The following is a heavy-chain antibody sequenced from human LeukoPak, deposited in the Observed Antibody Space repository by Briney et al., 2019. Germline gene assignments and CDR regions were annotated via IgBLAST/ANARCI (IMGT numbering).Heavy chain of an antibody. CDR1: GGTSNSHA. V-gene: IGHV1-69*04. CDR2: IIPNLGTT. D-gene: IGHD3-22*01. Sequence: ASVKVSCKASGGTSNSHAISWVRQAPGQGLEWMGRIIPNLGTTSRAQNFQDRVTLTADKSTNTAYMELTSLTSDDTAVYYCATTNDGGGYQWRDFFDFWAREPWSPSPQ. J-gene: IGHJ4*02. CDR3: ATTNDGGGYQWRDFFDF.